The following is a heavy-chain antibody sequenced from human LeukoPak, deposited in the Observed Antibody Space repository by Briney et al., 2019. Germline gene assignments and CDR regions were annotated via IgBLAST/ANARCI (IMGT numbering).Heavy chain of an antibody. CDR3: AISSYYYYMDV. CDR1: GFTFSSYG. V-gene: IGHV3-30*03. CDR2: ISYDGSNK. J-gene: IGHJ6*03. Sequence: GGSLRLSCAASGFTFSSYGMHWVRQAPGKGQEWVAVISYDGSNKYYADSVKGRFTISRDNSKNTLYLQMNSLRAEDTAVYYCAISSYYYYMDVWGKGTTVTVSS.